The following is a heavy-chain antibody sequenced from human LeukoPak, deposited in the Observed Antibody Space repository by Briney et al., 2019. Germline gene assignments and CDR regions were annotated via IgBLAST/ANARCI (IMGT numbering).Heavy chain of an antibody. CDR2: IYSGGST. CDR3: ARGYYYDSSGLDAFDI. V-gene: IGHV3-66*02. CDR1: GFTVSSNY. J-gene: IGHJ3*02. D-gene: IGHD3-22*01. Sequence: PGGSLRLSCAASGFTVSSNYMSWVRQAPGKGLEWVSVIYSGGSTYYADSVKGRFTISRDNPKNTLYLQMNSLRAEDTAVYYCARGYYYDSSGLDAFDIWGQGTMVTVSS.